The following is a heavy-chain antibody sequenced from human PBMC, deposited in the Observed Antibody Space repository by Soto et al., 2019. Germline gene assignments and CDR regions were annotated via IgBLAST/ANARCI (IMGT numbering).Heavy chain of an antibody. D-gene: IGHD2-15*01. CDR3: ATSGGRLYYGMDV. J-gene: IGHJ6*02. CDR2: INPNSGGT. CDR1: GYTFTGYY. V-gene: IGHV1-2*02. Sequence: ASVKVSCKASGYTFTGYYMHWVRQAPGQGLEWMGWINPNSGGTNYAQKFQGRVTMTRDTSISTAYMELSSLRSEDTAVYYCATSGGRLYYGMDVWGQGTTVTVSS.